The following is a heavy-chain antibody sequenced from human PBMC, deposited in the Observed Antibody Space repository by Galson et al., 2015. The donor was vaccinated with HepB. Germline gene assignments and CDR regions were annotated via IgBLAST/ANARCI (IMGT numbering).Heavy chain of an antibody. V-gene: IGHV3-15*01. J-gene: IGHJ4*02. CDR3: MTDPGYYDGRTYYFY. D-gene: IGHD3-22*01. CDR2: IKSKTDGGAI. Sequence: QAPGKGLEWVGRIKSKTDGGAIDYSVPVRGRFSISRDDSKDTVYLRMNSLETEDTAVYFCMTDPGYYDGRTYYFYWGQGTLVSVSS.